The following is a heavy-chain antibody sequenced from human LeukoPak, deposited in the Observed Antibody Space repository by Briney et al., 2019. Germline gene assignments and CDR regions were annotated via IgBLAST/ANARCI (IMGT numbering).Heavy chain of an antibody. CDR1: GGTFSSYA. CDR2: IIPIFGTA. Sequence: GASVKVSCKASGGTFSSYAISWVRQAPGQGLEWMGGIIPIFGTANYAQKFQGRVTITADESTSTAYMELSSLRSEDTAVYYCAREGDGYNRSMGDYWGQGTLVTASS. V-gene: IGHV1-69*13. D-gene: IGHD5-24*01. CDR3: AREGDGYNRSMGDY. J-gene: IGHJ4*02.